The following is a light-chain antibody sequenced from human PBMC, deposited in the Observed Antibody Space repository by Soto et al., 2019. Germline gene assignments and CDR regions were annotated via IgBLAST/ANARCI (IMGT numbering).Light chain of an antibody. CDR1: SSNIGSNY. CDR2: RNN. V-gene: IGLV1-47*01. Sequence: QSVLTQPPSASGTPGQRVTISSSGSSSNIGSNYVYWYQQLPGTAPKLLIYRNNQRPSGVPDRFSGSKSGTSASLAISGLRSEDEADYYCAAWDDSLKAVFGGGTKVTVL. J-gene: IGLJ2*01. CDR3: AAWDDSLKAV.